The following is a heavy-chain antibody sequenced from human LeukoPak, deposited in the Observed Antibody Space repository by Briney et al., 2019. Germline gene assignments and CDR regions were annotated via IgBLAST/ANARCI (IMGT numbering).Heavy chain of an antibody. V-gene: IGHV3-21*01. J-gene: IGHJ4*02. Sequence: GGSLRLSCTVSGFTFSDYYMSWVRQAPGKGLEWVSSISSSSSYIYYADSVKGRFTISRDNAKNSLYLQMNSLRAEDTAVYYCARSGSYDYFDYWGQGTLSPSPQ. D-gene: IGHD1-26*01. CDR1: GFTFSDYY. CDR2: ISSSSSYI. CDR3: ARSGSYDYFDY.